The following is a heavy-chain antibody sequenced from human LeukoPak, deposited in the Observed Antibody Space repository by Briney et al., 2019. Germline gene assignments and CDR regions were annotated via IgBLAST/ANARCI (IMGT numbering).Heavy chain of an antibody. J-gene: IGHJ4*02. V-gene: IGHV3-30*02. CDR1: GFTFCSYA. Sequence: GGSLRLSCAASGFTFCSYAMPWVRQAPGKGLKWVAFIRYDGSNEYYADSVKGRFTISKDNSKTTLYLQMNSLRAEDTAVYYCATDFGTKAAARFFFDYWGQGTLVTVSS. CDR3: ATDFGTKAAARFFFDY. D-gene: IGHD2-2*01. CDR2: IRYDGSNE.